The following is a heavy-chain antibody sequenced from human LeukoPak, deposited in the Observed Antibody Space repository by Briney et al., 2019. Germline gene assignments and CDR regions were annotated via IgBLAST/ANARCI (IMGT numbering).Heavy chain of an antibody. CDR3: ARSRGTPSAYFDAPRGELWFDL. V-gene: IGHV4-59*11. Sequence: SETLSLTCTVSGGSISSHYWSWIRQPPGKGLEWIGYIYYSGSTNYNPSLKSRVTISVDTSKNQFSLKLSSVTAADTAVYYCARSRGTPSAYFDAPRGELWFDLWGQGTLVTVSS. D-gene: IGHD3-9*01. CDR1: GGSISSHY. CDR2: IYYSGST. J-gene: IGHJ5*02.